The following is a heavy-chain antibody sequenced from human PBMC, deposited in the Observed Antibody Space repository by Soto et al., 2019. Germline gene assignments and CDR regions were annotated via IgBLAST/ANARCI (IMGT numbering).Heavy chain of an antibody. V-gene: IGHV4-39*01. CDR1: GGSISSSSYY. CDR2: IYYSGST. Sequence: SETLSLTCTVSGGSISSSSYYWGWIRQPPGNGLEWIGSIYYSGSTYYNPSLKSRVTISVDTSKNQFSLKLSSVTAADTAVYYCARHVLGGRSSSWYVSYYYYYGMDVWGQGTTVTVSS. CDR3: ARHVLGGRSSSWYVSYYYYYGMDV. D-gene: IGHD6-13*01. J-gene: IGHJ6*02.